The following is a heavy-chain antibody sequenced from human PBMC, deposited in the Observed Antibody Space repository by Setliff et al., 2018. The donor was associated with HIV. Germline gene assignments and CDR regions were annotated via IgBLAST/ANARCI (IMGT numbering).Heavy chain of an antibody. CDR2: ISAYNGNT. CDR1: GYTFTSYG. V-gene: IGHV1-18*01. J-gene: IGHJ4*02. Sequence: ASVKVSCKASGYTFTSYGISWVRQAPGKGLEWMGWISAYNGNTNYAQKLQVRVTMTRNTYISTAYMELTSLRFEDTAVYYCARGSPTAGDYWGQGTLVTVSS. CDR3: ARGSPTAGDY.